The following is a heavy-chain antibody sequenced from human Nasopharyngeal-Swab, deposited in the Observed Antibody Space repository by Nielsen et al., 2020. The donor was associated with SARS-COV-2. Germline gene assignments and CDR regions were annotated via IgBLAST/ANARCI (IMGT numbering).Heavy chain of an antibody. J-gene: IGHJ4*02. CDR3: ARIPERGYSYGVDY. V-gene: IGHV2-26*01. D-gene: IGHD5-18*01. Sequence: PGKALEWLAHIFSNDEKSYSTSLKSRLTIPKDTSKSQVVLTMTNMDPVDTATYYCARIPERGYSYGVDYWGQGTLVTVSS. CDR2: IFSNDEK.